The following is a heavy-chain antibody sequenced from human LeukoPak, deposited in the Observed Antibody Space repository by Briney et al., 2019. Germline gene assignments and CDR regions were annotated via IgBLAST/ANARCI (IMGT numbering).Heavy chain of an antibody. Sequence: GGSLRLSCAASGFTFSSYTMNWVRQAPGKGLEWVSSISSGSNYIYYADSLKGRFTISRDNARNSLYLQMNSLRAEDTAVYYCAREAYSSGGSCYYFDYWGQGTLVTVSS. CDR3: AREAYSSGGSCYYFDY. CDR1: GFTFSSYT. D-gene: IGHD2-15*01. CDR2: ISSGSNYI. V-gene: IGHV3-21*03. J-gene: IGHJ4*02.